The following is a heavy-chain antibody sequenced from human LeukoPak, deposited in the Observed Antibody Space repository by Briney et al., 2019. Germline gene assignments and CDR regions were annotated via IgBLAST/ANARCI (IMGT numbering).Heavy chain of an antibody. CDR2: INSDGSST. CDR3: ARVPAYSSGWYVEYYFDY. D-gene: IGHD6-19*01. CDR1: GFTFSSYW. Sequence: GGSLRLSCAASGFTFSSYWMHWVRHAPGKGLVWVSRINSDGSSTSYADSVKGRFTISRDNAKNTLYLQMDSLRAEDTAVYYCARVPAYSSGWYVEYYFDYWGQGTLVTVSS. J-gene: IGHJ4*02. V-gene: IGHV3-74*01.